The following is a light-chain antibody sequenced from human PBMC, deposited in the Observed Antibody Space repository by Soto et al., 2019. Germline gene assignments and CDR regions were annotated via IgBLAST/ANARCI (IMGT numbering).Light chain of an antibody. CDR2: KAS. CDR3: QQYNSYSPYT. CDR1: QSISSW. Sequence: DIPMTQSPSTLFASVGDRVTITCRASQSISSWLAWYQQKPGKAPKLLIYKASSLESGVPSRFSGSGSGTEFTLTIISLQPDDFSTYYCQQYNSYSPYTFGQGTKLEIK. V-gene: IGKV1-5*03. J-gene: IGKJ2*01.